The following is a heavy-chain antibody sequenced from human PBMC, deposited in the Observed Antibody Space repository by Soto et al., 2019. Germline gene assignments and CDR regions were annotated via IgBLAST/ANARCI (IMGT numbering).Heavy chain of an antibody. CDR1: GYTFTGYY. CDR3: ARDNRRGQQLATWWFDP. V-gene: IGHV1-2*02. Sequence: ASVKVSCKASGYTFTGYYMHWVRQAPGQGLEWMGWINPNSGGTNYAQKFQGRVTMTRDTSISTAYMELSRLRSDDTAVYYCARDNRRGQQLATWWFDPWGQGTLVTVSS. D-gene: IGHD6-13*01. CDR2: INPNSGGT. J-gene: IGHJ5*02.